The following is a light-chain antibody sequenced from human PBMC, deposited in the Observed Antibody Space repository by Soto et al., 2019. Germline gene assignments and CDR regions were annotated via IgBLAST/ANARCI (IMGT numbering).Light chain of an antibody. CDR1: SSDVGGYNY. Sequence: QSALTQPASVSGSPGQSITISCTGTSSDVGGYNYVSWYQQHQGKAPKLMIYDVSNRPSGVSNRFPGSKSGNTASLTISGLQAEDEADYYCSSYTGSITLRRFYVFGTRTKLTVI. V-gene: IGLV2-14*01. J-gene: IGLJ1*01. CDR3: SSYTGSITLRRFYV. CDR2: DVS.